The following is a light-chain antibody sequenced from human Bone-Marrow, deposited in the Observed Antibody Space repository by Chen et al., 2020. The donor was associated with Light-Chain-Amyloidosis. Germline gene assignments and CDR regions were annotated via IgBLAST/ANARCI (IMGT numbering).Light chain of an antibody. Sequence: NFMLTQPHSVSASPGTTVIISCTRISSSISTNYVQWYQQRPGSSPTTLIYEDDQRPSGVPDRFSGSIDRSSNYASLTISGLKTEDEADYYCQSYQGSSQGVFGGGTKLTVL. J-gene: IGLJ3*02. V-gene: IGLV6-57*01. CDR3: QSYQGSSQGV. CDR1: SSSISTNY. CDR2: EDD.